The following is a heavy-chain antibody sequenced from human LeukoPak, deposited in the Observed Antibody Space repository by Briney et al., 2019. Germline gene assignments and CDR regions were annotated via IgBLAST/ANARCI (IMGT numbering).Heavy chain of an antibody. CDR1: GYNFTDYY. Sequence: ASVKVSCKASGYNFTDYYIHWVRQAPGQGLEWMGWINPKSGGTNYAQKFQGRVTMTRDTSITTAYMELSRLSSDDTAVYYCARHPGKVTNDWYFDLWGRGTLVTVSS. J-gene: IGHJ2*01. CDR2: INPKSGGT. CDR3: ARHPGKVTNDWYFDL. D-gene: IGHD4-23*01. V-gene: IGHV1-2*02.